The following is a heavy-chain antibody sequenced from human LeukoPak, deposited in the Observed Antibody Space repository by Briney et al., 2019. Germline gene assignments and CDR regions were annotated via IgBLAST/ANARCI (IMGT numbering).Heavy chain of an antibody. Sequence: PGGSLRLSCENSVFTSFSFPMNWVRQAPGKGLEWVSHIRTDGTITYADSVKGRFTISSDDAKTSVYLQMNRLRDEDTAIYYCARDNIWAFDMWGQGTMVTVSS. CDR3: ARDNIWAFDM. V-gene: IGHV3-69-1*01. CDR1: VFTSFSFP. CDR2: IRTDGTI. J-gene: IGHJ3*02. D-gene: IGHD2/OR15-2a*01.